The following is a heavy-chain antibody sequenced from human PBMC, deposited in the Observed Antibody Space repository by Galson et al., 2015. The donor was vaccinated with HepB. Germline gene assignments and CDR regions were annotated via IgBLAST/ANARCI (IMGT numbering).Heavy chain of an antibody. CDR1: GLTFYNYA. J-gene: IGHJ4*02. CDR2: ISHIGHKT. CDR3: AKDSGRTVALALAQF. V-gene: IGHV3-23*01. Sequence: SLRLSCPASGLTFYNYAMTWVRQVPGKGLEWVSGISHIGHKTYYADSVKGRFPISRDNSKNTVDLEMDSLRPEDTAVYYCAKDSGRTVALALAQFWGQGTVVTVSS. D-gene: IGHD3-16*01.